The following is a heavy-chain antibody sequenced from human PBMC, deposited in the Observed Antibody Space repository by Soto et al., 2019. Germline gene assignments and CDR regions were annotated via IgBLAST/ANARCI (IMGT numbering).Heavy chain of an antibody. V-gene: IGHV1-69*13. J-gene: IGHJ6*02. D-gene: IGHD3-10*01. Sequence: ASVKVSCKASGGTFSSYAISWVRQAPGQGLEWMGGIIPIFGTANYAQKFQGRVTITADESTSTAYMELSSLRSEDTAVYYCARDLNYYGSGSYYKGYYYYGMDVWGQGTTVTVSS. CDR2: IIPIFGTA. CDR3: ARDLNYYGSGSYYKGYYYYGMDV. CDR1: GGTFSSYA.